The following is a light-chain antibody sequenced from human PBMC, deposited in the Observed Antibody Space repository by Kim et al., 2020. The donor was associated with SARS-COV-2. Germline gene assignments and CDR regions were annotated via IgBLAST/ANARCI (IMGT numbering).Light chain of an antibody. Sequence: TPGKRATLSGGAMQDVSSDYLAWYQQIRGLEPRLLIYNASGRATGIPDRFSGSGSVTDFTLTISRLEPEDFAVYYCQQYGGSPITFGQGTRLEIK. CDR3: QQYGGSPIT. V-gene: IGKV3D-20*01. J-gene: IGKJ5*01. CDR1: QDVSSDY. CDR2: NAS.